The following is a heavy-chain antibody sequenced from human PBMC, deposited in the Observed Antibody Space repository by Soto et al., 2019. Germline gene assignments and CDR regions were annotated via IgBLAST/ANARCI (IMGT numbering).Heavy chain of an antibody. V-gene: IGHV4-59*01. D-gene: IGHD6-19*01. J-gene: IGHJ4*02. Sequence: PSETLSLSCTVSGGSISSYYWSWIRQPPGKGLEWIGYIYYSGSTNYNPSLKSRVTISVDTSKNQFSLKLSSVTAADTAVYYCARGNSDSSGWYRPMDYWGQGTLVTVSS. CDR2: IYYSGST. CDR3: ARGNSDSSGWYRPMDY. CDR1: GGSISSYY.